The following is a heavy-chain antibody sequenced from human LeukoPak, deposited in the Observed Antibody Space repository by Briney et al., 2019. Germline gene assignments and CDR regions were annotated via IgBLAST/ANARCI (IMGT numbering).Heavy chain of an antibody. Sequence: GGSLRLSCAASGFTFSNYGMTWVCQAPGRGLEWVAHISQDRSEAHYMDSVKARFTISRENAKNSLSLQINNLRAEDTAVYYCVKDGGVSGYDLLDYWGQGTLVTVSS. D-gene: IGHD5-12*01. CDR2: ISQDRSEA. CDR1: GFTFSNYG. CDR3: VKDGGVSGYDLLDY. J-gene: IGHJ4*02. V-gene: IGHV3-7*01.